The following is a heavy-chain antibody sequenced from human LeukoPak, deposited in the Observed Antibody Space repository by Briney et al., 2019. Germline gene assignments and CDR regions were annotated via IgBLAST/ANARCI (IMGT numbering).Heavy chain of an antibody. J-gene: IGHJ4*02. CDR1: GGSISSSY. V-gene: IGHV4-59*01. D-gene: IGHD3-22*01. Sequence: SETLSLTCTASGGSISSSYWSWIRQPPGKGLEWIGYIYYSGSSSYNPSLKSRVTISVDTSKNQFSLKVSSVTAADTAIYYCARRLYDSSGYYLDYWGQGTLVTVSS. CDR2: IYYSGSS. CDR3: ARRLYDSSGYYLDY.